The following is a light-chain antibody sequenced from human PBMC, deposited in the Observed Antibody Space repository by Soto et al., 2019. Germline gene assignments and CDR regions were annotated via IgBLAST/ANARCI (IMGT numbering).Light chain of an antibody. Sequence: KLLTQSPGTLSLSPGERATLFCRASQSLSSSLAWYQQKSGQAPRLIIYGTSRRANGVPVRFSGSGSGTDFTLTISSLQSEDFGVYFCQQYDNWPWTFGQGTKVEMK. J-gene: IGKJ1*01. CDR1: QSLSSS. CDR2: GTS. CDR3: QQYDNWPWT. V-gene: IGKV3-15*01.